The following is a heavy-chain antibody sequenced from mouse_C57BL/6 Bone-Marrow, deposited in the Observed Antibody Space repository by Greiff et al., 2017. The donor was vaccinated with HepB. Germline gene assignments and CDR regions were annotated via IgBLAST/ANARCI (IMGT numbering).Heavy chain of an antibody. D-gene: IGHD2-4*01. CDR1: GFTFSSYA. Sequence: EVMLVESGGGLVKPGGSLKLSCAASGFTFSSYAMSWVRQTPEKRLEWVATISDGGSYTYYPDNVKGRFTISRDNAKNNLYLQMSHLKSEDTAMYYCARGYDYLFDYWGQGTTLTVSS. J-gene: IGHJ2*01. CDR2: ISDGGSYT. CDR3: ARGYDYLFDY. V-gene: IGHV5-4*03.